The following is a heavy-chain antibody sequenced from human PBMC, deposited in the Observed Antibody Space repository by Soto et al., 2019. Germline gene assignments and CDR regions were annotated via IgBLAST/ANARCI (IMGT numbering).Heavy chain of an antibody. Sequence: PGGSLRLSCVASGFTFSRHGLSWVRQAPGKGLEWVSTINPSGDSTFYADSVKGRFTISRDNSKNTVYLQMNSLSVGDTAVYLCAKVDVSTAGPFDYWGQGALVTVYS. CDR1: GFTFSRHG. CDR2: INPSGDST. J-gene: IGHJ4*02. D-gene: IGHD6-13*01. V-gene: IGHV3-23*01. CDR3: AKVDVSTAGPFDY.